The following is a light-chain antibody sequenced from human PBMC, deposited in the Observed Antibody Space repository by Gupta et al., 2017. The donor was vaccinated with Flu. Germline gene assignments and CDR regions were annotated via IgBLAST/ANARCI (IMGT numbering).Light chain of an antibody. V-gene: IGLV2-14*01. J-gene: IGLJ3*02. CDR2: EVS. Sequence: QSALTQPASVSGSPGQSITISCTGTSSDFGVYNYISWYQQHPGKAPKLIIYEVSNRPSGVSHRFSGSKSGNKDSLTISGLQVDDEAHYYCSSFTRSTTPVFGGGTRVTVL. CDR3: SSFTRSTTPV. CDR1: SSDFGVYNY.